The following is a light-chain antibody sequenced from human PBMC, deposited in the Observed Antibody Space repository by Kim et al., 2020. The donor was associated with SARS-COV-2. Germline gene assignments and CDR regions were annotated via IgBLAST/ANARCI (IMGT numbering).Light chain of an antibody. CDR1: QSVSSSY. J-gene: IGKJ2*01. Sequence: PAERATLPCRASQSVSSSYLAWFQQKPGQASRLLIYGAFSRATGIPDRFNGSGSWTDFTLTISRLAPEDFAMYYCQQYCSSPPMYTFGQGTKLE. CDR2: GAF. V-gene: IGKV3-20*01. CDR3: QQYCSSPPMYT.